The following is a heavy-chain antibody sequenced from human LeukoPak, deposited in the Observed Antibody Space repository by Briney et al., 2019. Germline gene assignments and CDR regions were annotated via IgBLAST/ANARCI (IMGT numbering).Heavy chain of an antibody. CDR1: GFTFANYA. Sequence: PGGSLRLSCAASGFTFANYAMIWVRQAPGEGLEWVSGISGRGVTTYFADSVEGRFTISRDNSKFTLYLQMNSLRAEDTAVYYCAKGGMTTVTTDAFDIWGQGTMVTVSS. J-gene: IGHJ3*02. D-gene: IGHD4-17*01. CDR3: AKGGMTTVTTDAFDI. V-gene: IGHV3-23*01. CDR2: ISGRGVTT.